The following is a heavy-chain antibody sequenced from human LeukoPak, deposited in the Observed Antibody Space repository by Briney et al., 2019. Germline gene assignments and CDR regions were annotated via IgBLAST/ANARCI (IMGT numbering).Heavy chain of an antibody. Sequence: GGSLRLSCAASGFTFSSYATSWVRQAPGKGLEWVSAISGSGGSTYYADSVKGRFTISRDNSKNTLYLQMNSLRDEDTAVYYCAKALWFGDPWDAFDIWGQGTMVTVSS. V-gene: IGHV3-23*01. CDR3: AKALWFGDPWDAFDI. CDR2: ISGSGGST. D-gene: IGHD3-10*01. J-gene: IGHJ3*02. CDR1: GFTFSSYA.